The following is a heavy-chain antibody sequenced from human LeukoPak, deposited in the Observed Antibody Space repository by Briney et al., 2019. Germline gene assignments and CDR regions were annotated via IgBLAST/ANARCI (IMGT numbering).Heavy chain of an antibody. CDR2: IKQDGSEK. D-gene: IGHD6-13*01. J-gene: IGHJ4*02. CDR1: GFTFSNYW. CDR3: ARLYSSSVNF. V-gene: IGHV3-7*01. Sequence: GPLRLSCAASGFTFSNYWMSWVRQAPGKGLEWVASIKQDGSEKHYVDSVKGRFTISRDNAKNSLYLQMNSPRADDTAVYYCARLYSSSVNFWGQGTMVTVSS.